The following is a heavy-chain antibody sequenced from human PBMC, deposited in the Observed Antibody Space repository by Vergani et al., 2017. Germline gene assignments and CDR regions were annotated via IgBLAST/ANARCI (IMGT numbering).Heavy chain of an antibody. CDR2: IHHSGDT. CDR1: DSSIMTNPY. Sequence: QVQLQESGPGLVKPSETLTLTCDVSDSSIMTNPYWGWFRQSPGKGLEWIGCIHHSGDTHYNSSLMRRVSISIVSRSKFSLSLTSVTAADTAIYYCARQRGSGGFFPSSYFYGMDVWGHGTTVTVSS. J-gene: IGHJ6*02. D-gene: IGHD3-10*01. CDR3: ARQRGSGGFFPSSYFYGMDV. V-gene: IGHV4-38-2*01.